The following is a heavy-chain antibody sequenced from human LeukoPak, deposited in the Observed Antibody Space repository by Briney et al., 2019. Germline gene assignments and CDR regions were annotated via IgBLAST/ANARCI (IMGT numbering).Heavy chain of an antibody. V-gene: IGHV3-30-3*01. CDR1: GFTFSSYA. J-gene: IGHJ4*02. CDR3: ARDRRKFLEWLLPLDY. D-gene: IGHD3-3*01. CDR2: ISYDGSNK. Sequence: PGGSLRLSCAASGFTFSSYAMHWVRQAPGKGLEWVAVISYDGSNKYYADSVKGRFTISRDNSKNTLYLQMNSLRAEDTAVYYCARDRRKFLEWLLPLDYWGQGTLVTVSS.